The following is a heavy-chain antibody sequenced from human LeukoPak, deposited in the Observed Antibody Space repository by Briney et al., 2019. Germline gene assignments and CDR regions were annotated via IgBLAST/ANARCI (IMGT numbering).Heavy chain of an antibody. CDR1: GGSISSYY. V-gene: IGHV4-59*01. J-gene: IGHJ3*02. CDR3: ARDRGYSYGYDAFDI. D-gene: IGHD5-18*01. CDR2: INYSGST. Sequence: SETLSLTCTVSGGSISSYYWSWIRQPPGKGLEWIGYINYSGSTNYNPSLKSRVTISVDTSKNQFSLKLSSVTAADTAVYYCARDRGYSYGYDAFDIWGQGTMVTVSS.